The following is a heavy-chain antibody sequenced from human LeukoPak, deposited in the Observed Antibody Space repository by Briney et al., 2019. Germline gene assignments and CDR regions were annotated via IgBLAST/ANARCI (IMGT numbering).Heavy chain of an antibody. CDR1: GFTFSSYA. Sequence: PGGSLRLSCAASGFTFSSYAMHWVRQAPGKGLEWVAVISYDGSNKYYADSVKGRFTISRDNSKNTLYLQMNSLRAEDTAVYYCARVAGDFWSGLSPYWYFDLWGRGTLVTVSS. CDR2: ISYDGSNK. D-gene: IGHD3-3*01. J-gene: IGHJ2*01. CDR3: ARVAGDFWSGLSPYWYFDL. V-gene: IGHV3-30-3*01.